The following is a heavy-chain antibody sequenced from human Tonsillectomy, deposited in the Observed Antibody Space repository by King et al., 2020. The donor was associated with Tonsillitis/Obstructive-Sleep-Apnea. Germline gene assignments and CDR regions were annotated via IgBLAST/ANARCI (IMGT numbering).Heavy chain of an antibody. CDR2: ISGDGGST. J-gene: IGHJ1*01. D-gene: IGHD6-19*01. V-gene: IGHV3-43*02. CDR1: RFTFDDYA. CDR3: AKDIGIAVANSEYFQH. Sequence: VQLVQSGGGVVQPGGSLRLSCAASRFTFDDYAMHWVRQAPGKGLEWVSLISGDGGSTYYADSVKGRFTISRDKSKNSLYLQMNSLRTEDTALYYCAKDIGIAVANSEYFQHWGQGTLVTVSS.